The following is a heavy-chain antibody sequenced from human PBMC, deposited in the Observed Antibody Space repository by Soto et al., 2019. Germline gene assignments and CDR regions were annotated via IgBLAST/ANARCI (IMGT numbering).Heavy chain of an antibody. CDR1: GFTFDDYA. V-gene: IGHV3-9*01. CDR2: ISWNSGNI. J-gene: IGHJ4*02. D-gene: IGHD5-18*01. Sequence: EVPLEESGGALVQPGRSLRLSCAASGFTFDDYAMHWVRQVLGKGLEWVTSISWNSGNIGYADSVKGRFTTSRDNAKNSLYLQMNSLRPEDTALYYCVRSKGGYSYGTPFDYWGQGTLVTVSS. CDR3: VRSKGGYSYGTPFDY.